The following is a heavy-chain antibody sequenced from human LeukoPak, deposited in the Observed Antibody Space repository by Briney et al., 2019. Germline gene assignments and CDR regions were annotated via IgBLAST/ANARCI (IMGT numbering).Heavy chain of an antibody. Sequence: PGRSLRLSCAASGFTFSSYAMHWVRQAPGKGLEWVAVISYDGSNKYYADSVKGRFTISRDNSKNTLYLQMNSLRAEDTAVYYCATSITMVRGVIIKGIDYWGQGTLVTVSS. CDR3: ATSITMVRGVIIKGIDY. CDR2: ISYDGSNK. CDR1: GFTFSSYA. D-gene: IGHD3-10*01. V-gene: IGHV3-30-3*02. J-gene: IGHJ4*02.